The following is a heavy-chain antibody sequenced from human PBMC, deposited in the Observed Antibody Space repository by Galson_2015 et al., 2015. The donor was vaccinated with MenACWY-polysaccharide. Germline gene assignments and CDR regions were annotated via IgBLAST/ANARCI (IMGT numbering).Heavy chain of an antibody. CDR3: ASDKDYGDYTLFDS. J-gene: IGHJ4*02. CDR1: GFPSSTYV. Sequence: SLRLSCAASGFPSSTYVMSWVRQAPGKGLEWVSTITYSAGSTNYVDSVKGRFTISRDNSKNKLYLQMNSLRVEDTAVYYCASDKDYGDYTLFDSWGQGTLVTFSS. V-gene: IGHV3-23*01. CDR2: ITYSAGST. D-gene: IGHD4-17*01.